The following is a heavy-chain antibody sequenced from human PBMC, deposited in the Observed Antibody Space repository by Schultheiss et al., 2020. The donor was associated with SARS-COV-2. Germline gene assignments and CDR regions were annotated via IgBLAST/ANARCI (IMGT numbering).Heavy chain of an antibody. Sequence: GGSLRLSCAASGFTFSSYEMNWVRQAPGKGLEWVSYISSSGSTIYYADSLRGRFIISRDNAKNSLYLQMNSLSAEDSAIYYCARNAARLITRAQFDYWGQGTLVTVSS. D-gene: IGHD6-6*01. CDR3: ARNAARLITRAQFDY. CDR1: GFTFSSYE. V-gene: IGHV3-48*03. J-gene: IGHJ4*02. CDR2: ISSSGSTI.